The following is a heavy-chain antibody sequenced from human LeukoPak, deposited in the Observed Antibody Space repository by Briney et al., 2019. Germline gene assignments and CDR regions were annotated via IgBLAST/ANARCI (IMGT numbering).Heavy chain of an antibody. CDR2: IYYSGST. CDR1: GGSISSSSYY. V-gene: IGHV4-39*07. D-gene: IGHD6-13*01. CDR3: AREVAAAAPAIDAFDI. Sequence: ESSETLSLTCTVSGGSISSSSYYWGWIRQPPGKGLEWIGSIYYSGSTYYNPSLKSRVTISVDTSKNQFSLKLSSVTAADTAVYYCAREVAAAAPAIDAFDIWGQGTMVTVSS. J-gene: IGHJ3*02.